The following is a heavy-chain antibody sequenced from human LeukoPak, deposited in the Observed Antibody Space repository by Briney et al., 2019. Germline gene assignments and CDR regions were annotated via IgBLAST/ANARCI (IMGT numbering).Heavy chain of an antibody. J-gene: IGHJ4*02. CDR1: GFTFSSFT. CDR3: ARRTTVVTQRKLDY. V-gene: IGHV3-21*01. D-gene: IGHD4-23*01. CDR2: IGRANTDI. Sequence: PGGSLRLSCAASGFTFSSFTMDWVRQAPGRGLEWVASIGRANTDIYYADSVKGRFTISRDNAKNTLFLQMNSLRAEDTAVYYCARRTTVVTQRKLDYWGQRTLVTVSS.